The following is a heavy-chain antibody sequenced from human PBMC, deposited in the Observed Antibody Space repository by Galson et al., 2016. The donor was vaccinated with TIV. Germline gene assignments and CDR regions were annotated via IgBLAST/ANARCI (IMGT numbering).Heavy chain of an antibody. D-gene: IGHD3-22*01. J-gene: IGHJ4*02. CDR1: GGIFNSYA. CDR3: ARGSDYYDGSGYQN. Sequence: SVKVSCKASGGIFNSYAISWVRQAPGQGLEWMGRIIAIFGTTNYAQKFQGRVSITADESTSTVYMELRSLISEDTAVYSGARGSDYYDGSGYQNWGQGTLVTVSS. CDR2: IIAIFGTT. V-gene: IGHV1-69*13.